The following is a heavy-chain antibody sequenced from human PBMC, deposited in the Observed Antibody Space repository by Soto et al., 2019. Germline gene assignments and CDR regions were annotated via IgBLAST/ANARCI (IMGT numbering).Heavy chain of an antibody. V-gene: IGHV4-59*01. Sequence: SETLSLTCTVSGGSISSYYWSWIRQPPGKGLEWIGYIYYSGSTNYNPSLKSRVTISVDTSKNQFSLKLSSVTAADTAVYYCARAHHGYSYGRTHLDYWGQGTLVTVSS. D-gene: IGHD5-18*01. J-gene: IGHJ4*02. CDR2: IYYSGST. CDR3: ARAHHGYSYGRTHLDY. CDR1: GGSISSYY.